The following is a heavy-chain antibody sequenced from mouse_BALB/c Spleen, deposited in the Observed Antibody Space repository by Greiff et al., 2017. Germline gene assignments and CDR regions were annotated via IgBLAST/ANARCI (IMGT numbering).Heavy chain of an antibody. D-gene: IGHD2-3*01. V-gene: IGHV5-17*02. Sequence: EVQRVESGGGLVQPGGSRKLSCAASGFTFSSFGMHWVRQAPEKGLEWVAYISSGSSTIYYADTVKGRFTISRDNPKNTLFLQMTSLRSEDTAMYYCARSWLLGGYAMDYWGQGTSVTVSS. CDR1: GFTFSSFG. CDR2: ISSGSSTI. CDR3: ARSWLLGGYAMDY. J-gene: IGHJ4*01.